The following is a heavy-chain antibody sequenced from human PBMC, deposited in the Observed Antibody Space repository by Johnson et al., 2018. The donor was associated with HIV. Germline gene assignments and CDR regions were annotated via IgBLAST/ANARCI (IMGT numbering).Heavy chain of an antibody. CDR1: GFTFSNYW. CDR2: ISYDGSNK. CDR3: ARPLGGAFDI. J-gene: IGHJ3*02. V-gene: IGHV3-30*03. D-gene: IGHD3-10*01. Sequence: QVQLVESGGGLVQPGGSLRLSCVASGFTFSNYWMHWVRQAPGKGLEWEAVISYDGSNKYYADSVKGRFTISRDNSKNTLYLQMNSLRAEDTAVYYCARPLGGAFDIWGQGTMVTVSS.